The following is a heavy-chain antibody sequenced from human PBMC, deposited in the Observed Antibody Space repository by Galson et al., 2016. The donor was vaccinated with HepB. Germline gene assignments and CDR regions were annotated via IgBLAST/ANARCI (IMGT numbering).Heavy chain of an antibody. CDR2: IYPSGST. CDR3: ARARRGYTLPFDP. Sequence: TLSLTCTVSGDSISSGSNYWSWIRQPAGKGLEWIGRIYPSGSTNYNPSLKSRVTISLDTSTNQFSLKLSSVTAADTAVYYCARARRGYTLPFDPWGQGTLVTVSS. J-gene: IGHJ5*02. CDR1: GDSISSGSNY. D-gene: IGHD3-22*01. V-gene: IGHV4-61*02.